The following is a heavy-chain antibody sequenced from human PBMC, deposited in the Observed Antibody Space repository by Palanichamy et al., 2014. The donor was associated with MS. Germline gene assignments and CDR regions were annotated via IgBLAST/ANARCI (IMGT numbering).Heavy chain of an antibody. CDR2: IWFDGSNQ. Sequence: QVQLVESGGGVVQPGRSLRLSCAASGFTFSSHAMHWVRQAPGKGLEWVAVIWFDGSNQYYADSVKGRFTISRDNSKNTLYLQMNSLRAEDTAVYYCVRDGIVVVTALGYYGMDVWGQGTTVAVSS. V-gene: IGHV3-33*01. CDR1: GFTFSSHA. CDR3: VRDGIVVVTALGYYGMDV. J-gene: IGHJ6*02. D-gene: IGHD2-21*02.